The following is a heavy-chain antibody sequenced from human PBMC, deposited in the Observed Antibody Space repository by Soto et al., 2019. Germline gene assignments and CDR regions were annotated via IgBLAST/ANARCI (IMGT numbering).Heavy chain of an antibody. Sequence: PGVSLRLSCAASGFTFSSYGMHWVRQAPGKGLEWVAVIWYDGSNKYYADSVKGRFTISRDNSKNTLYLQMNSLRAEDTAVYYCARESGRYSYGPHFDYWGQGTLVTVSS. CDR2: IWYDGSNK. CDR3: ARESGRYSYGPHFDY. V-gene: IGHV3-33*01. CDR1: GFTFSSYG. J-gene: IGHJ4*02. D-gene: IGHD5-18*01.